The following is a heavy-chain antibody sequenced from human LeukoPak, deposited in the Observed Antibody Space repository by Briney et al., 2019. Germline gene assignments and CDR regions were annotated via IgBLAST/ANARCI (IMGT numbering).Heavy chain of an antibody. CDR3: ARANDYGDPLPRYMDV. CDR1: GGSITSSNW. CDR2: IYYSGST. D-gene: IGHD4-17*01. V-gene: IGHV4-4*02. Sequence: SETLSLTCAVSGGSITSSNWWSWVRQPPEKGLEWIGEIYYSGSTSYNPSLKSRVTISIDKSKNQFSLKVSSVTAADTAVYYCARANDYGDPLPRYMDVWGKGTTVTVSS. J-gene: IGHJ6*03.